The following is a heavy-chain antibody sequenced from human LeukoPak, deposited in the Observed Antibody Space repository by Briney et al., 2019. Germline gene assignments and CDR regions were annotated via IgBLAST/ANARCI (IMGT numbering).Heavy chain of an antibody. D-gene: IGHD3-22*01. Sequence: GGSLRLSCAASGFTFSGYSMNWVRLAPGKGLEWVSYIGSSSGTIDYTDSVKGRFTISRDNAKNSLYLQMNSLRAEDTAVYYCARDRNYYDSSGYYSYVDYWGQGTLVTVSS. CDR1: GFTFSGYS. J-gene: IGHJ4*02. CDR2: IGSSSGTI. CDR3: ARDRNYYDSSGYYSYVDY. V-gene: IGHV3-48*01.